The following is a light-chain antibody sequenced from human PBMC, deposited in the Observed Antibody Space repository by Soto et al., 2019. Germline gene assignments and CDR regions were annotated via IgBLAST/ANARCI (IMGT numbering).Light chain of an antibody. CDR3: QQYNAYSPWT. Sequence: DIQMTQSPSTLSASVGDRVTITCRASQSISTWLAWYQQKPGKAPKLLIYKASDLDVGVPSRFSGSGSATEFTLPISSLQPDDVATYYCQQYNAYSPWTFGQGTKVDIK. CDR1: QSISTW. J-gene: IGKJ1*01. V-gene: IGKV1-5*03. CDR2: KAS.